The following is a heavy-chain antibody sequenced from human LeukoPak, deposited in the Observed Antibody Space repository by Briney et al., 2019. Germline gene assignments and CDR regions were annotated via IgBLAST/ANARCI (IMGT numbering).Heavy chain of an antibody. CDR2: IIHSGRT. Sequence: SETLSLTCGVYGGSFSGYYWTWIRQSPGMGLEWIGEIIHSGRTNYNPSLTSRVSISVDTSKNQFSLELSSVTAADTAVYYCARALPFDDRPNESDLDYWGQGTLVTVSS. D-gene: IGHD3-22*01. CDR3: ARALPFDDRPNESDLDY. V-gene: IGHV4-34*12. CDR1: GGSFSGYY. J-gene: IGHJ4*02.